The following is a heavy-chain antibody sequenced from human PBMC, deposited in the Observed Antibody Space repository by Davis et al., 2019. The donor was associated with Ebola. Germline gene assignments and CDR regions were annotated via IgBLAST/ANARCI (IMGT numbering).Heavy chain of an antibody. Sequence: GESLKISCKGSGYSFTNYCIGWVRQMSGKGLEWMGIIYPGDSDTRYSPSFQGQVTISADKSITTAYLQWSSLKASDTAMYYCARQGYCSSTSCSIFGVVPDMDVWGKGTTVTVSS. J-gene: IGHJ6*03. CDR2: IYPGDSDT. D-gene: IGHD2-2*01. CDR3: ARQGYCSSTSCSIFGVVPDMDV. V-gene: IGHV5-51*01. CDR1: GYSFTNYC.